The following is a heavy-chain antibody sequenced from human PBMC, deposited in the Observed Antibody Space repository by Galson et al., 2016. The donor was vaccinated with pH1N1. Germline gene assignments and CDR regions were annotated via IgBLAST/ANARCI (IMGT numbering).Heavy chain of an antibody. CDR3: ARHAGKFDC. J-gene: IGHJ4*02. Sequence: SLRLSCAASGFTSSIYWMSWVRQAPGKGLEWVASIKTDGSEKSYVDSVKGRFTISRDNAKKSLYLQMNSLRAEDTAVYHCARHAGKFDCWGQGTLVTGSS. V-gene: IGHV3-7*01. D-gene: IGHD2-2*01. CDR1: GFTSSIYW. CDR2: IKTDGSEK.